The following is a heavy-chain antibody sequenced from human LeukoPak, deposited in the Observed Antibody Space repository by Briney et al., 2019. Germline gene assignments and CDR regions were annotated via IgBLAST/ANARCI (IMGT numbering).Heavy chain of an antibody. CDR2: IRSKAYGGTT. Sequence: GRSLRLSCTASGFTFSDYAMSWFRQAPGKGLEWVGFIRSKAYGGTTEYAASVKGRFTISRDDSKSIAYLQMNSLKTEDTAVYYCTRAWYYDSSGYYYNYWGQGTLVTVSS. V-gene: IGHV3-49*03. CDR1: GFTFSDYA. D-gene: IGHD3-22*01. CDR3: TRAWYYDSSGYYYNY. J-gene: IGHJ4*02.